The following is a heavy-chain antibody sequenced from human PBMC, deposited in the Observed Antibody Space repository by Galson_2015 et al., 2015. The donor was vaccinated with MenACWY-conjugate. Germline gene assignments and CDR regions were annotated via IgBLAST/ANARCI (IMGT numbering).Heavy chain of an antibody. J-gene: IGHJ6*02. CDR3: ARRALVGYALNSYYGMDV. V-gene: IGHV5-10-1*01. CDR1: GFSFTNYW. Sequence: QSGAEVKKPGESLRISCKGSGFSFTNYWISWVRQMPGKGLEWMGMIDPSDSFTNYSPAFQGHVTISVDKSTSTAYVQWSSLKASDTAMYYCARRALVGYALNSYYGMDVWGQGTTVTVSS. D-gene: IGHD2-15*01. CDR2: IDPSDSFT.